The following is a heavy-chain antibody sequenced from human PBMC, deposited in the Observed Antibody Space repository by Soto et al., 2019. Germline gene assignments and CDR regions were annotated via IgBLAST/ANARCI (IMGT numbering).Heavy chain of an antibody. Sequence: QVQLVQSGAEVRKPGSSVKVSCKASGGTFSSYIISWVRQAPGQGLEWMGEIIPTFGTTNYAQKFQGRVTVNADESTRTAYMELSSLRSEDTAVYYCERDRVLPGATPHWFDPWGQGTLVTVSS. J-gene: IGHJ5*02. CDR1: GGTFSSYI. D-gene: IGHD2-2*01. CDR3: ERDRVLPGATPHWFDP. V-gene: IGHV1-69*01. CDR2: IIPTFGTT.